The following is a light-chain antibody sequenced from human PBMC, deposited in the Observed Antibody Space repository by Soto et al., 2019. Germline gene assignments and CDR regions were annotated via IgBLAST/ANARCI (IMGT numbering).Light chain of an antibody. V-gene: IGLV2-14*01. Sequence: QSLLTRPASVSGSPGLSITISCTGTSSDVGGYNYVSWYQQHPGKAPKLMIYDVSNRPSGVSNRFSGSKSGNTASLTISGLQAEDEADYYCSSYTSSSTYVFGTGTKVTVL. CDR1: SSDVGGYNY. J-gene: IGLJ1*01. CDR3: SSYTSSSTYV. CDR2: DVS.